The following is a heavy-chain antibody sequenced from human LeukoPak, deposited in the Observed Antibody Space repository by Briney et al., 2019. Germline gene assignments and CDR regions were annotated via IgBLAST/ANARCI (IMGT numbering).Heavy chain of an antibody. CDR3: ARDGRYCSSTSCYTQYSYYYYMDV. V-gene: IGHV1-2*02. CDR1: GYTFTGYY. D-gene: IGHD2-2*02. Sequence: ASVKVSCKASGYTFTGYYMHWVRQAPGQGLEWMGWINPNSGGTNYAQKFQGRVTMTRDTSISTAYMELSRLRSDDTAVYYCARDGRYCSSTSCYTQYSYYYYMDVWGKGTTVTVSS. J-gene: IGHJ6*03. CDR2: INPNSGGT.